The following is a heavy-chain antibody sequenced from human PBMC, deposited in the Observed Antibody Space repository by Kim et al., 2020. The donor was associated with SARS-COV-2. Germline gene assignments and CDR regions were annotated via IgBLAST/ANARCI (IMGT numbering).Heavy chain of an antibody. CDR2: ISGSGGST. D-gene: IGHD1-26*01. CDR1: GFTFSSYA. J-gene: IGHJ3*02. Sequence: GGSLTLSCAVSGFTFSSYAMSWVRQAPGKGLEWVSAISGSGGSTYYADPVKGRFTISRDNSKNTLYLQMNSLRAEDTAVYYCSKDVTVGDLVAFDIWGQGKMCTVSS. CDR3: SKDVTVGDLVAFDI. V-gene: IGHV3-23*01.